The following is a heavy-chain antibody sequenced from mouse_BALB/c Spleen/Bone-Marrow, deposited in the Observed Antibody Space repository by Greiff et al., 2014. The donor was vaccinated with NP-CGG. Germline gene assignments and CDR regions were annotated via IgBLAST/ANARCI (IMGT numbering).Heavy chain of an antibody. J-gene: IGHJ4*01. CDR2: IHPGNGGT. Sequence: QVHVKQSGAELVRPGASVKLSCKALGYTFTDYEIHWVKQTPEHGLEWIGAIHPGNGGTAYNQKFKGKATLTVDRSSNTAHMELSSLTSEDSAVYYCTRGWDAMDYWGQGTSVTVSS. V-gene: IGHV1-15*01. CDR3: TRGWDAMDY. D-gene: IGHD3-3*01. CDR1: GYTFTDYE.